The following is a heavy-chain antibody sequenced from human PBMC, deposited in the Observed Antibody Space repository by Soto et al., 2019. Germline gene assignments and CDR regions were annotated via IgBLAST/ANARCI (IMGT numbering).Heavy chain of an antibody. J-gene: IGHJ5*02. V-gene: IGHV4-30-2*01. CDR1: GGSIGGVGYS. D-gene: IGHD3-10*01. CDR3: ARAQFYSGSGNYDNLMFDA. Sequence: SETLSLTCAVSGGSIGGVGYSWSWVRKPPGGGLEWIGYMYHSGSFLKSPSLKTRLTMSLDMSQNQFTLTLNSMTAADTAVYYCARAQFYSGSGNYDNLMFDAWGQGIQVTVSS. CDR2: MYHSGSF.